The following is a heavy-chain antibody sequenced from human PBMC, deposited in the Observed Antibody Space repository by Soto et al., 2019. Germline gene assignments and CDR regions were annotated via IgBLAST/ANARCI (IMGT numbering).Heavy chain of an antibody. CDR1: GGSFSGYY. J-gene: IGHJ2*01. CDR3: ARNPNWYFDL. Sequence: SETLSLTCAVYGGSFSGYYWSWIRQPPGKGLEWIGEINHSGSTNYNPYLKSRVTISVDTSKNQFSLKMSSVTAADTAVYSRARNPNWYFDLWGRGTLVTVSS. V-gene: IGHV4-34*01. CDR2: INHSGST.